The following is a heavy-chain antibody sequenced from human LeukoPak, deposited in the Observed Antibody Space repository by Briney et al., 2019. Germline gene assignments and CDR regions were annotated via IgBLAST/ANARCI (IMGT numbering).Heavy chain of an antibody. Sequence: SETLSLTCTVSGGSISSSSYYWGWIRQPPGKGLEWIGSIYYSGSTNYNPSLKSRVTISVDKSKNQFSLKLSSVTAADTAVYYCASEYYYDSSGYYVVGNWGQGTLVTVSS. CDR3: ASEYYYDSSGYYVVGN. CDR1: GGSISSSSYY. D-gene: IGHD3-22*01. V-gene: IGHV4-39*07. CDR2: IYYSGST. J-gene: IGHJ4*02.